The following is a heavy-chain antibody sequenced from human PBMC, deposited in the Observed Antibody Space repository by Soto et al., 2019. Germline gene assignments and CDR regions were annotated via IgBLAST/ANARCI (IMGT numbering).Heavy chain of an antibody. CDR2: INPNSGIT. Sequence: ASVKVSCKASGGTFSRYTISWVRQAPGQGLEWMGRINPNSGITDYAQKFQGRVTMTANNSTSTAYMELSSLRSEDTAVYYCARLTTVTYYYYYYMDVWGKGTTVTVSS. V-gene: IGHV1-8*01. D-gene: IGHD4-17*01. CDR1: GGTFSRYT. J-gene: IGHJ6*03. CDR3: ARLTTVTYYYYYYMDV.